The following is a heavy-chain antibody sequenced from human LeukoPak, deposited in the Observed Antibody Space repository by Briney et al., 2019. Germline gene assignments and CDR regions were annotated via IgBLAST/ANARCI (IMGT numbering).Heavy chain of an antibody. J-gene: IGHJ4*02. D-gene: IGHD2-21*02. CDR3: ATAWSY. Sequence: GGSLRLXCVASQFTFKNYWMHWVRQVPGRGLEWLSYISPDGSSTTYADSVRGRFTISRDNAKNTLYLQMNSLRAEDTAVYFCATAWSYWGQGSLVTVSS. CDR2: ISPDGSST. V-gene: IGHV3-74*03. CDR1: QFTFKNYW.